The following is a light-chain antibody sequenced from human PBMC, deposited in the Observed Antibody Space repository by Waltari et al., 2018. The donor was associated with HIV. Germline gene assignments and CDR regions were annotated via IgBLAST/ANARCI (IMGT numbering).Light chain of an antibody. Sequence: QSALTQPPSVSGSPGQSVTISCTGTTSDVGYYNYVPWYQQSPGKAPKLILFDVNQRPSGVPERFSGSKSGNTASLTISGLQAADEADYFCCAYAAGHVSYVFGNGTAVAVL. J-gene: IGLJ1*01. CDR2: DVN. CDR3: CAYAAGHVSYV. V-gene: IGLV2-11*01. CDR1: TSDVGYYNY.